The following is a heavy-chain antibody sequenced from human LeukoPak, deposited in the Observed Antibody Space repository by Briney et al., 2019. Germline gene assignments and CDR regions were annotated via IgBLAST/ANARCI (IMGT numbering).Heavy chain of an antibody. CDR3: ARRSMVRGVIRNDY. D-gene: IGHD3-10*01. V-gene: IGHV4-34*01. J-gene: IGHJ4*02. CDR1: GGSFSGYY. CDR2: INHSGST. Sequence: SETLSLTCAVYGGSFSGYYWSWIRQPPGKGLEWIGEINHSGSTNYNPSLKSRVTISVDTSKNQFSLKLSSVTAADTAVYYCARRSMVRGVIRNDYWGQGTLVTVSS.